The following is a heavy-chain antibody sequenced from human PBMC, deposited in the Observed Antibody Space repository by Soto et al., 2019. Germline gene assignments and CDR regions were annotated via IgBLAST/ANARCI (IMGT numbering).Heavy chain of an antibody. J-gene: IGHJ4*02. D-gene: IGHD2-8*01. CDR2: ISYDGSSK. CDR1: GFSFSNYG. CDR3: SKDRRGGRAVLDS. Sequence: SLRLSCAASGFSFSNYGMHWVRQAPGKGLEWVAVISYDGSSKYHADSVKGRFTISRDNSKNTLHLQMNSLRAEDTAVYYCSKDRRGGRAVLDSWGKGTQVTV. V-gene: IGHV3-30*18.